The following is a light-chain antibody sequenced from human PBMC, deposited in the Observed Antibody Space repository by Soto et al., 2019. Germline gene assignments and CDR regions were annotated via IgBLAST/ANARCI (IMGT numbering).Light chain of an antibody. Sequence: DIQMTQSPSSLSASVGDRVTITCRASESISIYLNWYQHKPGKAPTLLIHAASSLQSGVPSRFTGSGSGTDFTLTISSLQAEDFATYYCQQSYSTPHTFGLGTKLEI. CDR2: AAS. CDR3: QQSYSTPHT. J-gene: IGKJ2*01. V-gene: IGKV1-39*01. CDR1: ESISIY.